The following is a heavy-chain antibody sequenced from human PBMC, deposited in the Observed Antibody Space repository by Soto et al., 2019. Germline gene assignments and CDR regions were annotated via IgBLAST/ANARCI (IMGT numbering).Heavy chain of an antibody. CDR1: GYTFTGYY. V-gene: IGHV1-2*04. CDR3: ARGGSLAAAGKYYNGMDV. CDR2: INPNSGGT. D-gene: IGHD6-13*01. Sequence: ASVKVSCKASGYTFTGYYMHWVRQAPGQGLEWMGWINPNSGGTNYAQKFQGWVTMTRDTSISTAYMELSRLRSDDTAVYYCARGGSLAAAGKYYNGMDVWGQGTTVTVSS. J-gene: IGHJ6*02.